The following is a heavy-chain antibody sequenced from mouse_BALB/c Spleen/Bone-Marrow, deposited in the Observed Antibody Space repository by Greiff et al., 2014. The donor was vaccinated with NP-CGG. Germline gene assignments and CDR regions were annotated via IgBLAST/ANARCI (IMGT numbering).Heavy chain of an antibody. CDR1: GISITTGNYR. Sequence: EVQGVESGPGLVKPSQTVSLTCTVTGISITTGNYRWSWIRQFPGNKLEWIGYIYYSGTITYNPSLTSRTTITRDTSKNQFFLEMSSLTAEDTATYYCARDGGLRGYAMDYWGQGTSVTVSS. V-gene: IGHV3-5*02. CDR2: IYYSGTI. J-gene: IGHJ4*01. D-gene: IGHD2-4*01. CDR3: ARDGGLRGYAMDY.